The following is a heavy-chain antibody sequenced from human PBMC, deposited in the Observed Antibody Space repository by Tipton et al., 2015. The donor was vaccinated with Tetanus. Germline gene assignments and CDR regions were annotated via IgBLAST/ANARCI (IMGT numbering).Heavy chain of an antibody. CDR3: ARFHSTDY. CDR1: GFTFDDYA. CDR2: ISWNGGNI. J-gene: IGHJ4*02. D-gene: IGHD2-21*01. V-gene: IGHV3-9*01. Sequence: SLRLSCAASGFTFDDYAMHWVRQAPGKGLEWVSGISWNGGNIGYADSVKGRFTISRDNAKNSLFLEMDNLRAEDTAVYYCARFHSTDYWGQGTQVTVSS.